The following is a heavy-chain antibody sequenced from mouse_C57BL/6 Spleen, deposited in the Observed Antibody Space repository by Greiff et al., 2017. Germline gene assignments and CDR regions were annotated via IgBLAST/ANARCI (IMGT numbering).Heavy chain of an antibody. CDR1: GYTFKSYG. V-gene: IGHV1-81*01. J-gene: IGHJ1*03. Sequence: QVQLQQSGAELARPGASVKLSCKASGYTFKSYGISWVKQRTGQGLEWIGEINPISGNTYYNEKFKGKATLTADKSSSTAYMELRSLTSEDSAVSFCAREGITTVVADWYFDVWGTGTTVTVSS. CDR2: INPISGNT. D-gene: IGHD1-1*01. CDR3: AREGITTVVADWYFDV.